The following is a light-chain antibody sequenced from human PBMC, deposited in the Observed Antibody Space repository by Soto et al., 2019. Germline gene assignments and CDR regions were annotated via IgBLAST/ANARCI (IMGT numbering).Light chain of an antibody. Sequence: EIVCRQSPNTLSVSPGDRATLSCRASQSGAGAYVAWYQQRPGQAPRLLISEASSRATGIPDRFSGSGSGTDFTLTIDRLEPEDFAMYYCQQHGSSPITFGQGTRLEIK. CDR2: EAS. V-gene: IGKV3-20*01. J-gene: IGKJ5*01. CDR1: QSGAGAY. CDR3: QQHGSSPIT.